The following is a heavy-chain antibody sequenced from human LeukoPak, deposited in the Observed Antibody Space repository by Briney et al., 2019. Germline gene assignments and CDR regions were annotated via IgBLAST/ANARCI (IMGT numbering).Heavy chain of an antibody. J-gene: IGHJ6*02. D-gene: IGHD1-26*01. CDR1: GFTFSTYS. CDR3: AKPIVGATRDYYYGMDV. CDR2: ISSSGGST. Sequence: GGSLRLSCAAAGFTFSTYSMDWVRQTPGKGLEWVSGISSSGGSTYYADSVKGRFTISRDNSKNTLYLQMNSLRAEDTAVYYCAKPIVGATRDYYYGMDVWGQGTTVTVSS. V-gene: IGHV3-23*01.